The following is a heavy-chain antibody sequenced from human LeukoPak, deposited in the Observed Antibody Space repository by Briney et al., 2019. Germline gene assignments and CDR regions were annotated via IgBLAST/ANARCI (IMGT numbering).Heavy chain of an antibody. CDR2: IHYSGST. V-gene: IGHV4-39*07. CDR3: ARDRGYDILTGYPIYWFDP. D-gene: IGHD3-9*01. J-gene: IGHJ5*02. Sequence: PSETLSLTCTVSGGSISSSSYYWGWIRQPPGKGLEWIGSIHYSGSTNYNPSLKSRVTISIDTSKNQFSLKLSSVTAADTAVYFCARDRGYDILTGYPIYWFDPWGQGSLVTVSS. CDR1: GGSISSSSYY.